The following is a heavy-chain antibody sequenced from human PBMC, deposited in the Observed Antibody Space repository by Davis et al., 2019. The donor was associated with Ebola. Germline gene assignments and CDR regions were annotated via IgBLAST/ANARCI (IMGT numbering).Heavy chain of an antibody. CDR1: GYSFTSYW. CDR3: ARQESLYGSIDY. V-gene: IGHV5-51*01. CDR2: IYPGDSDT. D-gene: IGHD6-13*01. Sequence: KVSCKGSGYSFTSYWIGWVRQMPGKGLEWMGIIYPGDSDTRYSPSFQGQVTVSADKSISTAYLQWSSLKASDTAMYYCARQESLYGSIDYWGQGTLVTVSS. J-gene: IGHJ4*02.